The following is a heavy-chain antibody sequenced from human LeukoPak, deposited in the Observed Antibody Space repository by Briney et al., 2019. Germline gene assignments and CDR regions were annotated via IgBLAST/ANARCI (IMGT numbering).Heavy chain of an antibody. CDR1: GFTFYTCG. CDR2: IGPDGGTT. V-gene: IGHV3-64*01. D-gene: IGHD4/OR15-4a*01. Sequence: GGSLRLSCAASGFTFYTCGMHWVRQAPGKGLEYVSGIGPDGGTTYYAKSVKGRFTISRDNSKSMVYLQMGSLTADDMAVYYCARGAQLTDYWGQGTLVTVSS. CDR3: ARGAQLTDY. J-gene: IGHJ4*02.